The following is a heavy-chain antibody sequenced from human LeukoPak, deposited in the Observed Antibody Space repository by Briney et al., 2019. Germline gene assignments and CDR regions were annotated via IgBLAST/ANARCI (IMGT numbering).Heavy chain of an antibody. V-gene: IGHV4-59*01. D-gene: IGHD3-22*01. CDR3: ARAYYYDSSGYYCGGEFDY. Sequence: SETLSLTCTVSGGSISSYYWSWIRQPPGKGLEWIGYIYYSGSTNYNPSLKSRVTISVDTSKNQFSLKLSSVTAADTAVYYCARAYYYDSSGYYCGGEFDYWGQGTLVTVSS. CDR2: IYYSGST. J-gene: IGHJ4*02. CDR1: GGSISSYY.